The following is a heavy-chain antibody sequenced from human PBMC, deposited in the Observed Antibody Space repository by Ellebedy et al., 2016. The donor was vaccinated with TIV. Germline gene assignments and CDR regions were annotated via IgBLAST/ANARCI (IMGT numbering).Heavy chain of an antibody. Sequence: GGSLRLXXAASGFTFSSYSMNWVRQAPGKGLEWVSSISSSSNYIYYADSLKGRFTISRDNAKNSLYLQMNSLRAEDTAVYYCARGGCSSTSCYEYYYYYMDVWGKGTTVTVSS. V-gene: IGHV3-21*01. D-gene: IGHD2-2*01. CDR3: ARGGCSSTSCYEYYYYYMDV. CDR1: GFTFSSYS. CDR2: ISSSSNYI. J-gene: IGHJ6*03.